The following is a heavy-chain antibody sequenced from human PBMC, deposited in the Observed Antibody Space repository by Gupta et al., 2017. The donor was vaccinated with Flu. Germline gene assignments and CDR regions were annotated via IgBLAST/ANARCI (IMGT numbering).Heavy chain of an antibody. Sequence: EVQLLESGGGLVQPGGSLRLSCAASGFTFSSHAMSWVRQAPGKGLEWVSAISGSGGSTYYADSVKGRFTISRDNSKNTPYLQMNSLRAEDTAVYYCAKLISSYGYIVYWGQGTLVTVSS. CDR1: GFTFSSHA. CDR2: ISGSGGST. V-gene: IGHV3-23*01. CDR3: AKLISSYGYIVY. D-gene: IGHD5-18*01. J-gene: IGHJ4*02.